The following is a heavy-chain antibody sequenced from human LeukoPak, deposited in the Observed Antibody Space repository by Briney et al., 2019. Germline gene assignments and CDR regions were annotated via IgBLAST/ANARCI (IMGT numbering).Heavy chain of an antibody. V-gene: IGHV5-51*01. CDR2: IYPGDSDT. CDR1: GYNFATYW. J-gene: IGHJ4*02. D-gene: IGHD5-18*01. CDR3: ARRYSYGYSYYFDY. Sequence: GESLQISCKGSGYNFATYWIGWVRQMPGKGLEWMGIIYPGDSDTRYSPSFRGQVTISADKSISAAYLQWSSLKASDTAIYYCARRYSYGYSYYFDYWGQGTLVTVSS.